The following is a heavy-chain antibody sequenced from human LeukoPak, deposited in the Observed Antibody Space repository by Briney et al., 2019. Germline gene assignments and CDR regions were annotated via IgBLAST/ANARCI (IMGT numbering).Heavy chain of an antibody. Sequence: GGSLRLSCAASGFTFRSYWMSWVRQAPGKGLEWVAIIHQDGSDKYYVDSVKGRFTISRDNAKNSLYLQMNSLRAEDTAVYYCARGEYGSGSYHIDYWGQGTLVTVSS. J-gene: IGHJ4*02. V-gene: IGHV3-7*01. D-gene: IGHD3-10*01. CDR2: IHQDGSDK. CDR1: GFTFRSYW. CDR3: ARGEYGSGSYHIDY.